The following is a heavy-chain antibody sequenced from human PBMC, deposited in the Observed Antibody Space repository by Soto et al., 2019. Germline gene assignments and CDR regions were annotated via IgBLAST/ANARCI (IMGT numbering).Heavy chain of an antibody. D-gene: IGHD3-10*01. J-gene: IGHJ6*02. CDR2: INTYNHNT. CDR3: ARDRGSTMVRGGAGLDV. Sequence: ASVKVSCKASGYTFISYGISWVRQAPGQGLEWMGWINTYNHNTNYAQKFQGRVTMTTDTSTSTVYMELRSLRSDDTAVYYCARDRGSTMVRGGAGLDVWGQGTTVTVSS. V-gene: IGHV1-18*01. CDR1: GYTFISYG.